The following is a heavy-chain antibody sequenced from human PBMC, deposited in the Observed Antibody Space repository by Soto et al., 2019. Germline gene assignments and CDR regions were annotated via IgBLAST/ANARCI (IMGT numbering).Heavy chain of an antibody. J-gene: IGHJ4*02. Sequence: VGSLRLSCAASGFTFSSYAMSWFRQAPVKGLDWVSAISGSGGSTYSADSVKGRFTISRDNSKNTLYLQMSSLRAEDTAVYSCARGFSAGKGSTPDFWGQESLVTVSS. D-gene: IGHD6-13*01. CDR2: ISGSGGST. V-gene: IGHV3-23*01. CDR1: GFTFSSYA. CDR3: ARGFSAGKGSTPDF.